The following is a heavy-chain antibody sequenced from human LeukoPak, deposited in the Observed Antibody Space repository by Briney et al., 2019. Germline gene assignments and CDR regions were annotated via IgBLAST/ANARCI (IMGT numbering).Heavy chain of an antibody. J-gene: IGHJ6*03. CDR3: ASEGGGYYGSGSYYNVIDYYYYMDV. CDR2: TYYRSKWYN. D-gene: IGHD3-10*01. Sequence: SQTLSLTCAISGDSVSSNSAAWNWIRQSPSRGLEWLGRTYYRSKWYNDYAVSVKSRITINPDTSKNQFSLQLNSVTPEDTAVYYCASEGGGYYGSGSYYNVIDYYYYMDVWGKGTTVTISS. CDR1: GDSVSSNSAA. V-gene: IGHV6-1*01.